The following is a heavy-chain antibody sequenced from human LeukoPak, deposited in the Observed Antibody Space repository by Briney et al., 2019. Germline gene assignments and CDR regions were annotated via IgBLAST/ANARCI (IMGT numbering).Heavy chain of an antibody. CDR1: GYRYTSYG. CDR2: ISAYNGKT. V-gene: IGHV1-18*01. D-gene: IGHD3-10*01. CDR3: ARLELAWSGDLFYGKKNWFDP. Sequence: ASVKVSRKASGYRYTSYGITWVRQAPGQGLEWMGWISAYNGKTDYAQRFQGRVTMTTDSSTSTAYMELRSLRSDDTAVYYCARLELAWSGDLFYGKKNWFDPWGQGTLVTVSS. J-gene: IGHJ5*02.